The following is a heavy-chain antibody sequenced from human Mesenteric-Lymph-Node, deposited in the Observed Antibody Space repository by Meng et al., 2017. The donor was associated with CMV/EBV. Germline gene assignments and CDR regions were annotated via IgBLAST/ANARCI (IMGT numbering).Heavy chain of an antibody. CDR1: GFTFSSYS. CDR2: ISSSGNTI. D-gene: IGHD3-10*01. CDR3: ARTPGSYFQDYFDY. V-gene: IGHV3-48*04. Sequence: GGSLRLSCAASGFTFSSYSMNWVRQVPGKGLEWVSYISSSGNTIFYADSVKGRFTISRDNAKNSLYLQMNSLRAEDTAVYYCARTPGSYFQDYFDYWGQGILVTVSS. J-gene: IGHJ4*02.